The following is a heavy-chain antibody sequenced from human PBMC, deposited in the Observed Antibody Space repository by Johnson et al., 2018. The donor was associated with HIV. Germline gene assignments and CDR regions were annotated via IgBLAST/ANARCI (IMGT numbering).Heavy chain of an antibody. D-gene: IGHD3-3*01. CDR2: ISGSGGST. Sequence: VQLVESGGGLVQPGGSLRLSCAASGFTFSSYAMSWVRQAPGKGLEWVSAISGSGGSTYYADSVKGRFTISRDTSKDTLYLQMNSLRAEETAVYYCAKAIPYDFWSGYYAFDIWGQGTMVTVSS. V-gene: IGHV3-23*04. J-gene: IGHJ3*02. CDR3: AKAIPYDFWSGYYAFDI. CDR1: GFTFSSYA.